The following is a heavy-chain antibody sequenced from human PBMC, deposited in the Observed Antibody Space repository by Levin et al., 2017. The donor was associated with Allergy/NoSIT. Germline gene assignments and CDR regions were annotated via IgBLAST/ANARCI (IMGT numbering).Heavy chain of an antibody. CDR2: INAGNGNT. CDR1: GYTFTSYA. J-gene: IGHJ3*02. Sequence: GESLKISCKASGYTFTSYAMHWVRQAPGQRLEWMGWINAGNGNTKYSQKFQGRVTITRDTSASTAYMELSSLRSEDTAVYYCATAGNYGRGYAFDIWGQGTMVTVSS. V-gene: IGHV1-3*01. D-gene: IGHD4-17*01. CDR3: ATAGNYGRGYAFDI.